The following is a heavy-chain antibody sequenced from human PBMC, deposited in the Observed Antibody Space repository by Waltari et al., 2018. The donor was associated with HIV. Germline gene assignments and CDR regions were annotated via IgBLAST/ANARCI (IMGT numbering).Heavy chain of an antibody. CDR2: IIPILGIA. D-gene: IGHD3-22*01. J-gene: IGHJ4*02. Sequence: QVQLVQSGAEGKKPGSSVKFSCMASGGTSSSSTLSSVRQAPGQGLEWMGRIIPILGIANYAQKFQGRVTITADKSTSTAYMELSSLRSEDTAVYYCARHTYYYDSSGYDWGQGTLVTVSS. CDR3: ARHTYYYDSSGYD. V-gene: IGHV1-69*02. CDR1: GGTSSSST.